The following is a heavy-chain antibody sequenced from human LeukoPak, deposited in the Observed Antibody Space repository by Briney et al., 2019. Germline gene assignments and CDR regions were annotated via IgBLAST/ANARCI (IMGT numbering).Heavy chain of an antibody. Sequence: PSETLSLTCTVSGGSISSSGYYWGWIRQPPGKGLEWIGSIYYSGSTYYNPSLKSRVTISVDTAKNQFSLKLSSVTAADTAVYYCASRKAATTFVYWGQGTLVTVSS. CDR1: GGSISSSGYY. V-gene: IGHV4-39*01. J-gene: IGHJ4*02. CDR3: ASRKAATTFVY. D-gene: IGHD1-1*01. CDR2: IYYSGST.